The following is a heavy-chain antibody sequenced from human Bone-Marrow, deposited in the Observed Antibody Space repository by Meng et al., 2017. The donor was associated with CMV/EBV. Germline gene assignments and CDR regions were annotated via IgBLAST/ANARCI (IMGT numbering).Heavy chain of an antibody. D-gene: IGHD5-24*01. CDR3: ARGSTRDKFDP. CDR1: GGSISNYY. V-gene: IGHV4-59*01. J-gene: IGHJ5*02. Sequence: GSLRLYCTVSGGSISNYYWSWIRQCPGRGLEWIGYIYSSGNTNYNPSLKSRVTISVDASKNQFSLRLSSVTAADTAIYYCARGSTRDKFDPWGQGTLVTVSS. CDR2: IYSSGNT.